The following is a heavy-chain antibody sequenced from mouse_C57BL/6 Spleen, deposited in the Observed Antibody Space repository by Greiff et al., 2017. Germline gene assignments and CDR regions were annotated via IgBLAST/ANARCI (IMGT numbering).Heavy chain of an antibody. Sequence: VHLVESGAELAKPGASVKLSCKASGYTFTSYWMHWVKQRPGQGLEWIGYINPSSGYPKYNQKFKDQATLTADKSSSTAYMQLSSLTYEDSAVYYCARRDGSSYGWYCEVWGTGTTVTVSS. CDR1: GYTFTSYW. D-gene: IGHD1-1*01. V-gene: IGHV1-7*01. J-gene: IGHJ1*03. CDR2: INPSSGYP. CDR3: ARRDGSSYGWYCEV.